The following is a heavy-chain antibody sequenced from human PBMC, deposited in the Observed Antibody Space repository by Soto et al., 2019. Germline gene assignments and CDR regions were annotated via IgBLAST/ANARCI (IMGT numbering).Heavy chain of an antibody. CDR2: IYYSGST. CDR3: AIGSYYYDSSGYNHF. D-gene: IGHD3-22*01. CDR1: GGSISSGDYY. J-gene: IGHJ4*02. Sequence: SETLSLTCTVSGGSISSGDYYWSWIRQPPGKGLEWIGYIYYSGSTYYNPSLKSRVTISVDTSKNQFSLKLSSVTAADTAVYYCAIGSYYYDSSGYNHFSGQGTLVTVSS. V-gene: IGHV4-30-4*01.